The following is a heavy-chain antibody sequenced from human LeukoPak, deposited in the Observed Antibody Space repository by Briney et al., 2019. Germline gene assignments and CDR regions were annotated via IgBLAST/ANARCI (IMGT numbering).Heavy chain of an antibody. CDR3: AKVRGSSWFIREFDY. CDR1: GFTFSSYA. D-gene: IGHD6-13*01. Sequence: GGSLRLSCAASGFTFSSYAMSWVRQAPGKGLEWVSAISGSGGSTYYADSVKGRFTISGDNSKNTLYLQMNSLRAEDTAVYYCAKVRGSSWFIREFDYWGQGTLVTVSS. J-gene: IGHJ4*02. CDR2: ISGSGGST. V-gene: IGHV3-23*01.